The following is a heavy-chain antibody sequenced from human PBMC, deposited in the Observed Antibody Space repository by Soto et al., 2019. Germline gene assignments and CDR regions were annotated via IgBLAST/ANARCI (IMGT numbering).Heavy chain of an antibody. D-gene: IGHD5-18*01. Sequence: SETLSLTCAVYGGSFSGYYWSWIRQPPGKGLEWIGEINHSGSTNYNPSLKSRVTISVDTSKNQFSLKLSSVTAADTAVYYCARVRGYSYGPFILRKAIYYFDYWGQGTLVTVSS. V-gene: IGHV4-34*01. CDR2: INHSGST. J-gene: IGHJ4*02. CDR3: ARVRGYSYGPFILRKAIYYFDY. CDR1: GGSFSGYY.